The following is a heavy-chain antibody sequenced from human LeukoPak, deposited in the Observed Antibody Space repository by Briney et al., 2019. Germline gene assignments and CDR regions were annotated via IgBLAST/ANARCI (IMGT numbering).Heavy chain of an antibody. D-gene: IGHD1-1*01. J-gene: IGHJ4*02. CDR2: IYYSGST. CDR1: GGSISSYY. CDR3: ARLELERGFDY. Sequence: PSETLSLTRTVSGGSISSYYWSWIRQPPGKGPEWIGYIYYSGSTNYNPSLKSRVTISVDTSKNQFSLKLSSVTAADTAVCYCARLELERGFDYWGQGTLVTVSS. V-gene: IGHV4-59*01.